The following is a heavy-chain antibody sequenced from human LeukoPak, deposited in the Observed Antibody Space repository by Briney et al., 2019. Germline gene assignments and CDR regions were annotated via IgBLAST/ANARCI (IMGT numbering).Heavy chain of an antibody. Sequence: GESLRLSCAVSGFTFSDDWMHWVRQAPGKGLVWVSRISGDGTTTNYADSVKGRFTISRDNAKNTLYLQMDSLRAEDTAVYYCAGRWSFDYWGQGTLVTVSS. J-gene: IGHJ4*02. CDR3: AGRWSFDY. V-gene: IGHV3-74*01. CDR1: GFTFSDDW. D-gene: IGHD2-15*01. CDR2: ISGDGTTT.